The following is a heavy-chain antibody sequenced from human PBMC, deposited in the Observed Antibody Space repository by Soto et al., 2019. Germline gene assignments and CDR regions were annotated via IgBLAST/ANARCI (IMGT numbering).Heavy chain of an antibody. CDR3: ARGDRLRFLEWFMGGMDV. CDR2: ISAYNGNT. D-gene: IGHD3-3*01. CDR1: GYTFTSYG. J-gene: IGHJ6*02. V-gene: IGHV1-18*01. Sequence: QVQLVQSGAEVKKPGASVKVSCKASGYTFTSYGISWVRQAPGQGREWMGWISAYNGNTNYAQKLQGRVTMTTDTSTSTAYMELRSLSSDDTDVYYCARGDRLRFLEWFMGGMDVWGQGTTVTVSS.